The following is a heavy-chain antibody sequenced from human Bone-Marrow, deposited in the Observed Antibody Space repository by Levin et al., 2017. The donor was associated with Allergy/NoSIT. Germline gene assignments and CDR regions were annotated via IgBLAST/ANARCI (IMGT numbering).Heavy chain of an antibody. D-gene: IGHD1-26*01. CDR1: GFTFSNYN. CDR2: ISDSSSYI. V-gene: IGHV3-21*01. CDR3: ARDLGIVGATTTH. J-gene: IGHJ4*02. Sequence: GESLKISCAASGFTFSNYNMNWVRQAPGKGLEWVSSISDSSSYIYYADSVKGRFTISRDNAKNSLYLQMNSLRAEDTAVYYCARDLGIVGATTTHWGQGTLVTVSS.